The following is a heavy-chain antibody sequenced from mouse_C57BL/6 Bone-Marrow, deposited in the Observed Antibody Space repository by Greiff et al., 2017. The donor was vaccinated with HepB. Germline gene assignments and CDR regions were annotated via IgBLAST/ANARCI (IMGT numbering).Heavy chain of an antibody. CDR3: ARSSTTVVAEYYFDY. J-gene: IGHJ2*01. D-gene: IGHD1-1*01. V-gene: IGHV1-67*01. Sequence: VKLVESGPELVRPGVSVKISCKGSGYTFTDYAMHWVKQSHAKSLEWIGVISTYYGDASYNQKFKDKATMTVDKSSSTAYMELARLTSEDSAVYYCARSSTTVVAEYYFDYWGQGTTLTVSS. CDR1: GYTFTDYA. CDR2: ISTYYGDA.